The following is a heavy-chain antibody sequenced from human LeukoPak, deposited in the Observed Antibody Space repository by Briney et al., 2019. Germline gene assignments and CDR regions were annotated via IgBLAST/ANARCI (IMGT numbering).Heavy chain of an antibody. CDR3: VYSGNSRFDY. Sequence: PGGSLRLSCAASGFTFSSHWMHWVRQTPGQGLVWVSRINSDGSSTTYADSVKGRFTISRDNAKNTLYLQMNSLRAEDTSVYYWVYSGNSRFDYWGQGTLVTVSS. CDR2: INSDGSST. CDR1: GFTFSSHW. D-gene: IGHD1-26*01. J-gene: IGHJ4*02. V-gene: IGHV3-74*01.